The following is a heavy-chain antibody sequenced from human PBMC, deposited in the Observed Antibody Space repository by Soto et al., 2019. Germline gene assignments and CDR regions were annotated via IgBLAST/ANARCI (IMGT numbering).Heavy chain of an antibody. J-gene: IGHJ4*02. Sequence: QAQLQESGPGLVKPSETLSLTCTVSGDSVTSSNYYWSWIRQPPGKGLEWIGYIYFSGSTNYNPSRQSRVTISVDTSKNQISLNLTSVTAADTALYYCARDQGIAVAVFDYWGQGALVTVSS. CDR1: GDSVTSSNYY. D-gene: IGHD6-19*01. CDR3: ARDQGIAVAVFDY. V-gene: IGHV4-61*01. CDR2: IYFSGST.